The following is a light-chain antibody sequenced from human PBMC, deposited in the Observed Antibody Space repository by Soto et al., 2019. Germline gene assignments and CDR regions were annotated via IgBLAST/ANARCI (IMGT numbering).Light chain of an antibody. Sequence: EIVMTQSPATLSVSPGERATLSCRASQSVGRNLAWYQQKPGEAPRLLIYGASTRATGIPARVSGSGSGTECTLTISSLQSEDFAIYSCQQYNHWPPLTFGGGTKVEIK. CDR3: QQYNHWPPLT. J-gene: IGKJ4*01. V-gene: IGKV3-15*01. CDR1: QSVGRN. CDR2: GAS.